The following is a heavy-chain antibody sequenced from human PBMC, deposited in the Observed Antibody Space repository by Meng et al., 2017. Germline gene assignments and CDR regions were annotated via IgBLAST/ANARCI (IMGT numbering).Heavy chain of an antibody. V-gene: IGHV1-69*13. J-gene: IGHJ6*02. CDR3: ARAFGGYSYGYRPDNYYYYGMDV. CDR2: IIPIFGTA. CDR1: GGTFSSYA. D-gene: IGHD5-18*01. Sequence: SVNVSCKASGGTFSSYAISWVRQAPGQGLEWMGGIIPIFGTANYAQKFQGRVTITADESTSTAYMELSSLRSEDTAVYYCARAFGGYSYGYRPDNYYYYGMDVWGQGTTVTVSS.